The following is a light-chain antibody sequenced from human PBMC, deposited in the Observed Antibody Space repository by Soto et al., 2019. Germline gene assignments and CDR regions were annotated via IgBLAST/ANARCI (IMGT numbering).Light chain of an antibody. CDR2: AAS. V-gene: IGKV3-11*01. CDR1: QTVQFNY. CDR3: QQRSNWPRGT. J-gene: IGKJ1*01. Sequence: EVVLTQSPGSLSMSPVEGCTLSCRSIQTVQFNYVAWYHQKPGQAPRLLIHAASNRATGIPDRFSGSGSGMDFTLTISSLEPEDFAVYYCQQRSNWPRGTFGQGTKVDIK.